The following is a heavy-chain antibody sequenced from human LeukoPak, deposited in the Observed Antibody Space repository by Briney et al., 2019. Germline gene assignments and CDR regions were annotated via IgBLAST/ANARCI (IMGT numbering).Heavy chain of an antibody. J-gene: IGHJ3*02. Sequence: ASVKVSCKASGGTFSSYAISWVRQAPGQGLEWMGGIIPIFGTANYAQKFQGRVTITTDESTSTAYMELSSLRSEDTAVYYCARVRIAARPDAFDIWGQGTMVTVSS. D-gene: IGHD6-6*01. CDR2: IIPIFGTA. CDR1: GGTFSSYA. CDR3: ARVRIAARPDAFDI. V-gene: IGHV1-69*05.